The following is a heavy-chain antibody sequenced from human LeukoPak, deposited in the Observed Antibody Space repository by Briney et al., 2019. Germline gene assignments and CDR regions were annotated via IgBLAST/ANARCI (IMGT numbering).Heavy chain of an antibody. Sequence: GGSLRLSCAASGFTFSSYAMSWVRQAPGKGLEWVSAISGSGGSTYYADSVKGRFTISRDNSKNTLYLQMNSLRAEDTAVYYCAKVGSSSSNPCMDVWGQGTTVTVSS. CDR1: GFTFSSYA. V-gene: IGHV3-23*01. D-gene: IGHD6-13*01. CDR3: AKVGSSSSNPCMDV. J-gene: IGHJ6*02. CDR2: ISGSGGST.